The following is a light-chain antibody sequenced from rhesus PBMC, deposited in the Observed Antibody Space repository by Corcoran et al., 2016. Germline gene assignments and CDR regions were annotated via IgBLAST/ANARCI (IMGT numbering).Light chain of an antibody. CDR2: GGS. J-gene: IGKJ4*01. CDR1: QSLLPTDGYTY. V-gene: IGKV2-61*01. Sequence: DIVMTQTPLSLPVTPGEPASISCRSSQSLLPTDGYTYLDWYLQKPGQSPLLLIYGGSNRDSGVPDRLRGSGSGTDFTLKISKVEAEDVGVYYCMQHKALPLTFGGGTKVEIK. CDR3: MQHKALPLT.